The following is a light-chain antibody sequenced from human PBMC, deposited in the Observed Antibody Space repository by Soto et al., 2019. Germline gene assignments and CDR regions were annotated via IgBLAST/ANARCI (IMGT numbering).Light chain of an antibody. CDR2: EVS. CDR1: SSDVGGYNY. Sequence: QSALTQPASVSGSPGQSITISCTGTSSDVGGYNYVSWYQQQPGKAPKLMIYEVSNRPSGVSNRFSGSKSGNTASLTISGLQAEDEADYYCSSYTSSSTLVVFCGGTKLTVL. V-gene: IGLV2-14*01. J-gene: IGLJ2*01. CDR3: SSYTSSSTLVV.